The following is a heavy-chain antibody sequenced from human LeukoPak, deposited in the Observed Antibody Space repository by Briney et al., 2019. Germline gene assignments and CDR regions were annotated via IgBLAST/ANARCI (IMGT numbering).Heavy chain of an antibody. Sequence: SETLSLTCTVSGGSISSYYWSWIRQPPGKGLEWIGYIYYSGSTNYNPSLKSRVTISVDTSKNQFSLKLSSVTAADTAVYYCARQRGYGYGQDAFDIWGQGTMVTVSS. CDR2: IYYSGST. V-gene: IGHV4-59*01. D-gene: IGHD5-18*01. CDR1: GGSISSYY. J-gene: IGHJ3*02. CDR3: ARQRGYGYGQDAFDI.